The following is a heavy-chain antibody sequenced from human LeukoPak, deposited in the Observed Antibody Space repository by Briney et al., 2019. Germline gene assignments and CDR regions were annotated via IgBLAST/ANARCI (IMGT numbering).Heavy chain of an antibody. CDR3: ASDVIGYCSGGSCYFGY. CDR1: GFTFSSYS. D-gene: IGHD2-15*01. V-gene: IGHV3-21*01. J-gene: IGHJ4*02. Sequence: KSGGSLRLSCAASGFTFSSYSMNWVRQAPGKGLEWVSSISSSSSYIYYADSVKGRFTISRDNAKNSLYLQMNSLRAEDTGVYYCASDVIGYCSGGSCYFGYWGQGTLVTVSS. CDR2: ISSSSSYI.